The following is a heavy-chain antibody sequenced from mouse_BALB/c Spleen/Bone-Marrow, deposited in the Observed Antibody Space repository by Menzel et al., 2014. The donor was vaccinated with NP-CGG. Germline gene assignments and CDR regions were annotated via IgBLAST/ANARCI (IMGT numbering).Heavy chain of an antibody. D-gene: IGHD2-14*01. CDR3: ARDRYDEYFDV. CDR2: ISSGSSTI. J-gene: IGHJ1*01. V-gene: IGHV5-17*02. Sequence: EVMLVESGGGLVQPGGSRKLSCAASGFTFSSFGMHWVCQAPEKGLEWVAYISSGSSTIYYADTVKGRFTISRDNPKNTLFLQMTSLRSEDTAMYYCARDRYDEYFDVWGAGTTVTVSS. CDR1: GFTFSSFG.